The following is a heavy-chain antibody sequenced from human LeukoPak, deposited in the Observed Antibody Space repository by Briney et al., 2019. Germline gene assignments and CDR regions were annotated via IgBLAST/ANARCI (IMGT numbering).Heavy chain of an antibody. D-gene: IGHD1-14*01. CDR3: ARDWAGPPFRSWYFDL. V-gene: IGHV4-59*01. J-gene: IGHJ2*01. Sequence: PSETLSRTCTVSGGSISSYYWSWIRQPPGKGLEWIGYIYYSGSTNYNPSLKSRVTISVDTSKNQFSLKLSSVTAADTAVYYCARDWAGPPFRSWYFDLWGRGTLVTVSS. CDR1: GGSISSYY. CDR2: IYYSGST.